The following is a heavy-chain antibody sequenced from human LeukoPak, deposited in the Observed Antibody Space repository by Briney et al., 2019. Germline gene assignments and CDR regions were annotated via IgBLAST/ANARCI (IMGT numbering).Heavy chain of an antibody. D-gene: IGHD6-13*01. CDR1: GGSISGSSYY. V-gene: IGHV4-39*07. Sequence: SETLSLTCTVSGGSISGSSYYWGWIRQPPGKGLEWIGEINHSGSTNYNPSLKSRVTISVDTSKNQFSLKLSSVTAADTAVYYCARGLAAAYTSWGQGTLVTVSS. J-gene: IGHJ5*02. CDR3: ARGLAAAYTS. CDR2: INHSGST.